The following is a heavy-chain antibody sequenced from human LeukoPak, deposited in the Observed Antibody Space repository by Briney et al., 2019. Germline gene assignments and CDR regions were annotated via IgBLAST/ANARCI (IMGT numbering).Heavy chain of an antibody. Sequence: GRSLRLSCAASGFTFSSYGMQCVRQAPGEGLEWVGVIWYDGSNKNCADSVKGRFTISRDNSKNTLYLQMNSLRAEDTAVYYCAKDRFSTTGTTNYYYYMDVWGKGTTVTVSS. CDR3: AKDRFSTTGTTNYYYYMDV. D-gene: IGHD1-1*01. CDR1: GFTFSSYG. CDR2: IWYDGSNK. V-gene: IGHV3-33*06. J-gene: IGHJ6*03.